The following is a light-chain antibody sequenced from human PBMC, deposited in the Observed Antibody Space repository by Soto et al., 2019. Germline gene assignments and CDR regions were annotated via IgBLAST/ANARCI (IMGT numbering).Light chain of an antibody. CDR3: TSYTTSSTLWV. Sequence: QSALTQPASVSGSPGQSITISCTGTSSDVSGYKYVSWYQQHPGKAPKLMIYDVSNRPSGVSNRFSGSKSGNTASLTISGLQAEDEADYFCTSYTTSSTLWVFGGGTKLTVL. J-gene: IGLJ3*02. CDR2: DVS. V-gene: IGLV2-14*03. CDR1: SSDVSGYKY.